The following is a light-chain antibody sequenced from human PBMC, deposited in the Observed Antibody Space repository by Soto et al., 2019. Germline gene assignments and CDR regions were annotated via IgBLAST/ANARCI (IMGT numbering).Light chain of an antibody. CDR3: SSSTTSSTPSYV. CDR2: EVR. CDR1: RIDVSDNNY. Sequence: QSVLAQPASVSGSPSQSITISCSGSRIDVSDNNYVSWYQHHPGKAPKLIIYEVRNRPSGVSNRVSGSSSDNTACLNISGLLPDDEADYYCSSSTTSSTPSYVFGTGTKVTVI. V-gene: IGLV2-14*01. J-gene: IGLJ1*01.